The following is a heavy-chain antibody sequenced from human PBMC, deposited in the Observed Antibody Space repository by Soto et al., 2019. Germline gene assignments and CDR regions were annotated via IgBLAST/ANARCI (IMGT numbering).Heavy chain of an antibody. J-gene: IGHJ5*02. V-gene: IGHV3-66*01. CDR2: IYSGGST. CDR3: ARAAYDFWSGYYTGFWFDP. Sequence: GGSLRLSCAASGFTVSSNYMSWVRQAPGKGLEWVSVIYSGGSTYCADSVKGRFTISRDNSKNTLYLQMNSLRAEDTAVYYCARAAYDFWSGYYTGFWFDPWGQGTLVTVSS. D-gene: IGHD3-3*01. CDR1: GFTVSSNY.